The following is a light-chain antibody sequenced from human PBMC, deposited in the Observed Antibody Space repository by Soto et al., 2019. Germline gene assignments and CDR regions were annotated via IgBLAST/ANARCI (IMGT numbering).Light chain of an antibody. CDR2: DAS. J-gene: IGKJ1*01. CDR1: QSISGRY. CDR3: QQYGSSPQT. Sequence: ETVLTQSPGTLYLSPGERASLSCRASQSISGRYLAWYQQKPGQAPRLLIYDASSRATGIPDRFSGSGSGTDFILPISRLEPEDFAVYYCQQYGSSPQTFGQGTKVESK. V-gene: IGKV3-20*01.